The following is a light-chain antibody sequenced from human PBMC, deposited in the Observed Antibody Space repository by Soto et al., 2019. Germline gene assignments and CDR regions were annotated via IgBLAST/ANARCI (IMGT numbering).Light chain of an antibody. V-gene: IGKV1-12*01. Sequence: DIQMTQSPSSVSASIGDTVTVTCRASLSISTWLAWYQQKPGAAPKLLIYHGSTLQTGVPSRFSGSGSGTDFTLTINSLQPEDFATYYFQQSYSLPATFGQGTKVDI. CDR3: QQSYSLPAT. J-gene: IGKJ1*01. CDR1: LSISTW. CDR2: HGS.